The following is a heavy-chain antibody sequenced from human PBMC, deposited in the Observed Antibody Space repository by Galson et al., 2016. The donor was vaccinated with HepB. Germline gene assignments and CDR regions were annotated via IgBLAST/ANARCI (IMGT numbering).Heavy chain of an antibody. CDR2: ISYDGSKK. Sequence: SLRLSCAASGFPFRSNAMHWVRQAPGKGLEWVAVISYDGSKKVYADSAVGRFIISRDNAKDSLYLQMDNLTEGDTAVYYCGRDRGSLGGLWFDPRGQGTLVIVSS. J-gene: IGHJ5*02. CDR1: GFPFRSNA. V-gene: IGHV3-30*14. D-gene: IGHD3-16*01. CDR3: GRDRGSLGGLWFDP.